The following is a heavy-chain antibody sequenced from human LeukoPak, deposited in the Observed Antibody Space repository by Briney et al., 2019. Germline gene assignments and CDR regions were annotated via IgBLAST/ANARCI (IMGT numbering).Heavy chain of an antibody. CDR1: GYSISSGHY. Sequence: PSETLSLTCTVSGYSISSGHYWGWIRQPPGKGLEWIGSIYEGETTYYNPSLKTRLTISLDTSKNQFSLKLSSVTAADTAVYYCARWYSSSSHYYFDYWGQGTLVTVSS. J-gene: IGHJ4*02. D-gene: IGHD6-6*01. CDR3: ARWYSSSSHYYFDY. V-gene: IGHV4-38-2*02. CDR2: IYEGETT.